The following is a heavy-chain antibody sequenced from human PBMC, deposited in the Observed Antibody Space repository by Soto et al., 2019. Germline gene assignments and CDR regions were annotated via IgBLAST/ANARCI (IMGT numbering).Heavy chain of an antibody. CDR1: GGSISSGGYS. V-gene: IGHV4-30-2*01. CDR3: ARDGIMTRTNSLYYGMDV. D-gene: IGHD4-17*01. Sequence: SETLSLTCAVSGGSISSGGYSWSWIRQPPGKGLEWIGYIYHSGSTYYNPSLKSRVTISVDRSKNQFSLKLSSVTAADTAVYYCARDGIMTRTNSLYYGMDVWGQGTTVTVSS. J-gene: IGHJ6*02. CDR2: IYHSGST.